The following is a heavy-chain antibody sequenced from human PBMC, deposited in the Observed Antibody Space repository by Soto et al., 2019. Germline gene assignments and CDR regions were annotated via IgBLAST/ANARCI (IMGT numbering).Heavy chain of an antibody. CDR3: ASSSGGDDGAVVYYSYGMDV. CDR2: ISAYNGNT. Sequence: QVQLVQSGAEVKKPGASVKVSCKASGYTFSSYGISWVRQAPGQGLEWMGWISAYNGNTNYAQKLQGRVTMTTDTSTSTANMKLTSLRSDDTAGYNCASSSGGDDGAVVYYSYGMDVWGQGTTVTVSS. V-gene: IGHV1-18*01. J-gene: IGHJ6*02. CDR1: GYTFSSYG. D-gene: IGHD2-21*01.